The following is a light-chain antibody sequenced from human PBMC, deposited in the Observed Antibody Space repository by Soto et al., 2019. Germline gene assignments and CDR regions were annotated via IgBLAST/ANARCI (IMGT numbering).Light chain of an antibody. V-gene: IGKV3-15*01. J-gene: IGKJ4*01. Sequence: EIVLTQSPGTLSLSPGGRATLSCRASQSVSSNLAWYQQKPGQAPSLLIYGASTRATGTPARFSGSGSGTEFTLTISSLQSEDFAVYYCQQYIRWPLTFGGGTKGDIK. CDR2: GAS. CDR1: QSVSSN. CDR3: QQYIRWPLT.